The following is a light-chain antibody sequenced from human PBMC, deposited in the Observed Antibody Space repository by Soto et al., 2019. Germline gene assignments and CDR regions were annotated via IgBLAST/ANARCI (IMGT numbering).Light chain of an antibody. CDR3: QQYNNYWT. V-gene: IGKV1-5*01. CDR2: DGS. J-gene: IGKJ1*01. CDR1: QRINNL. Sequence: QMTQSPSTLSASVGDRVPITCRASQRINNLLAWYQQKPGKAPKVLIYDGSSLESGGPSRFSGGGSAKESTLIISRLHPDVVATYYCQQYNNYWTFGQGTKVDIK.